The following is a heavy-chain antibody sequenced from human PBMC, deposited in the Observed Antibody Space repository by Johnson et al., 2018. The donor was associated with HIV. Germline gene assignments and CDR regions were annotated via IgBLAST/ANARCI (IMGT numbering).Heavy chain of an antibody. CDR3: ASWWIAAAGSPGDAFDI. D-gene: IGHD6-13*01. J-gene: IGHJ3*02. CDR1: GFIFNDAW. CDR2: TRNKANSYTT. V-gene: IGHV3-72*01. Sequence: VQLVESGGGLVKPGGSLRLSCAAYGFIFNDAWMNWVRQAPGKGLEWIGRTRNKANSYTTEYAASVKGRFTISRDDSKNTLYLQMNSLRSEDTAVYYCASWWIAAAGSPGDAFDIWGQGTMVTVSS.